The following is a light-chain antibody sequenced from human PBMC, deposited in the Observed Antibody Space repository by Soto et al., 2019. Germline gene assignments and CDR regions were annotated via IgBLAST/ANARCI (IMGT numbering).Light chain of an antibody. J-gene: IGKJ4*01. CDR3: HQYANDPLT. CDR1: QSVGRDY. V-gene: IGKV3-20*01. CDR2: AAS. Sequence: ELVLTQSPGTLSLSPGDRATLSCRASQSVGRDYLAWFHHKAGQAPRLLVHAASNRATGIPDRFSGSWSGTDFTLSITRLEPEDFAVYDCHQYANDPLTFGGGTKVEI.